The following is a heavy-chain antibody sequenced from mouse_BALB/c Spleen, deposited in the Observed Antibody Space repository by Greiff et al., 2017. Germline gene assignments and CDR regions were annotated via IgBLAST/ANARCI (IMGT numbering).Heavy chain of an antibody. Sequence: VQLKQSGTVLARPGASVKMSCKASGYSFTSYWMHWVKQRPGQGLEWIGAIYPGNSDTSYNQKFKGKAKLTAVTSASTAYMELSSLTNEDSAVYYCTRDFITTVVALYYFDYWGQGTTLTVSS. CDR1: GYSFTSYW. D-gene: IGHD1-1*01. J-gene: IGHJ2*01. CDR3: TRDFITTVVALYYFDY. V-gene: IGHV1-5*01. CDR2: IYPGNSDT.